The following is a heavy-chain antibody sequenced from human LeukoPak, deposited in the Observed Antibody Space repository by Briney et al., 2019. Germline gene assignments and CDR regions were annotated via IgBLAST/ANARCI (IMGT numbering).Heavy chain of an antibody. Sequence: GSLRLSCAASGFTFSSYAMSWVRQAPGKGLEWVSAISGSGGSTYYADSVKGRFTISRDNSKNTLYLQMNSLRAEDTAVYYCAKDLNWNHRFDPWGQGTLVTVSS. CDR3: AKDLNWNHRFDP. CDR1: GFTFSSYA. J-gene: IGHJ5*02. V-gene: IGHV3-23*01. CDR2: ISGSGGST. D-gene: IGHD1-14*01.